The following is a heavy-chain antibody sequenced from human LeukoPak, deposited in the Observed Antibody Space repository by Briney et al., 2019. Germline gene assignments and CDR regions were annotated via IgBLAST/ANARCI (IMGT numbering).Heavy chain of an antibody. CDR3: ARATVRYFDWFDY. CDR2: INPSGGST. Sequence: GASVKVSCKASGYXFTSYYIHWVRQAPGQGLEWMGIINPSGGSTSYAQKFQGRVTMTRDTSISTAYMELSRLRSDDTAVYYCARATVRYFDWFDYWGQGTLVTVSS. D-gene: IGHD3-9*01. V-gene: IGHV1-46*01. CDR1: GYXFTSYY. J-gene: IGHJ4*02.